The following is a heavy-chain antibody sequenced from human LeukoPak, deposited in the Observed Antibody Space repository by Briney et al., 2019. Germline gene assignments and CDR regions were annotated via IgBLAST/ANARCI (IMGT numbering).Heavy chain of an antibody. CDR3: ARDGSETYYDFWSGYPPAGYYDY. Sequence: GGSLRLSCAASGFTFSSYWMSWVRQAPGKGLEWVANIKQDGGEKYYVDSVKGRFTISRDNAKNSLYLQMNSLRAEDTAVYYCARDGSETYYDFWSGYPPAGYYDYWGQGTLVTVSS. J-gene: IGHJ4*02. V-gene: IGHV3-7*05. CDR1: GFTFSSYW. D-gene: IGHD3-3*01. CDR2: IKQDGGEK.